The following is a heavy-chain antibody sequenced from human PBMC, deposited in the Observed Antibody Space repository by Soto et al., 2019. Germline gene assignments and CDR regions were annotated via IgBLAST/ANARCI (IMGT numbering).Heavy chain of an antibody. J-gene: IGHJ5*02. CDR3: ATRFMVRGVIITSGWFDP. CDR1: GGSISSSNW. CDR2: IYHSGST. Sequence: PSETLSLTCADSGGSISSSNWWSWVRQPPGKGLEWIGEIYHSGSTNYNPSLKSRVTISVDKSKNQFSLKLSSVTAADTAVYYCATRFMVRGVIITSGWFDPWGQGTLVAVSS. V-gene: IGHV4-4*02. D-gene: IGHD3-10*01.